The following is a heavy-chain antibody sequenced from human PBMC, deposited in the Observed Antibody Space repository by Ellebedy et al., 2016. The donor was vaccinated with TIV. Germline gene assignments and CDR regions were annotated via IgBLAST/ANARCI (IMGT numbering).Heavy chain of an antibody. CDR2: IYPGDSDT. Sequence: KVSCKGSGYRFTSYWIGWVRQMPGKGLEWMGIIYPGDSDTRYSPSFQGQVTISADKSISTAYLQWSSLKASDTDMYYCARSDSSGYEFDYWGQGTLVTVSS. J-gene: IGHJ4*02. D-gene: IGHD3-22*01. CDR1: GYRFTSYW. V-gene: IGHV5-51*01. CDR3: ARSDSSGYEFDY.